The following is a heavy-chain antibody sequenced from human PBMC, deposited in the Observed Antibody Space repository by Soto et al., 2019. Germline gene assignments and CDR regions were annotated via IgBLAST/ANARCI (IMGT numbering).Heavy chain of an antibody. CDR3: ARTQFRDRYKILVDYYGMDL. J-gene: IGHJ6*02. CDR2: IYYRGST. D-gene: IGHD3-22*01. Sequence: SETLSLTCTVSGGSISSYYWSWIRQPPGKGLEWIGYIYYRGSTNYNPSLKSRVTISVDTSKNQFSLKLSSVTAADTAVYYCARTQFRDRYKILVDYYGMDLWGQGTTVTVSS. CDR1: GGSISSYY. V-gene: IGHV4-59*01.